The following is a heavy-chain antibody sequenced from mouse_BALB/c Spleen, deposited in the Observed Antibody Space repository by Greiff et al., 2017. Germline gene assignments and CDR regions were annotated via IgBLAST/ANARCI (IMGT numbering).Heavy chain of an antibody. CDR1: GFTFTDYY. CDR2: IRNKANGYTT. J-gene: IGHJ4*01. V-gene: IGHV7-3*02. D-gene: IGHD2-1*01. Sequence: EVQLVESGGGLVQPGGSLRLSCATSGFTFTDYYMSWVRQPPGKALEWLGFIRNKANGYTTEYSASVKGRFTISRDNSQSILYLQMNTLRAEDSATYYCARDNYGNYYYAMDYWGQGTSVTVSS. CDR3: ARDNYGNYYYAMDY.